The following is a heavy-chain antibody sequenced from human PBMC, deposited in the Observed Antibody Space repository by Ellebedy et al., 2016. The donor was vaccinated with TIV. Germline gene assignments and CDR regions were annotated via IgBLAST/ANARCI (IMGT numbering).Heavy chain of an antibody. CDR2: IDPSDSYT. CDR1: GYSFTSYW. V-gene: IGHV5-10-1*01. Sequence: GGSLRLSXKASGYSFTSYWISWVRQMPGKGLEWMGRIDPSDSYTSYNPSFQGHVNISVDKSISTAFLQWRSLKASDSALYYCSIVAAGTLGSHWGQGTLVTVSS. J-gene: IGHJ4*02. D-gene: IGHD6-13*01. CDR3: SIVAAGTLGSH.